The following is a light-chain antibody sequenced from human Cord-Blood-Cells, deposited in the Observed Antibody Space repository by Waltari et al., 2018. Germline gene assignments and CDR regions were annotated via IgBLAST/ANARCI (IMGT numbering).Light chain of an antibody. V-gene: IGKV3-20*01. J-gene: IGKJ1*01. CDR1: QSVSSSY. CDR2: GAS. CDR3: QQYGSSPRT. Sequence: EIVFTRSPGTLSLSPAERATLSCSASQSVSSSYLAWYQQKPGQAPRLLIYGASSRATGIPDRFSGSGSGTDFTLTISRLEPEDFAVYYCQQYGSSPRTFGQGTKVEIK.